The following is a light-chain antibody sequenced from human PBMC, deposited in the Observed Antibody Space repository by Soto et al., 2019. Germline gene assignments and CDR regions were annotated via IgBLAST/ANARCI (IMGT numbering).Light chain of an antibody. V-gene: IGKV3-15*01. CDR1: QSVSSK. CDR2: GAS. J-gene: IGKJ1*01. CDR3: QQYNNWPPWT. Sequence: EIVLTQSPGTLSLSPGEGATLSCRASQSVSSKLAWYQQKPGQAPRLLIYGASTRATGIPARFSGSGSGTEFTLTIRSLQSEDFAVYYCQQYNNWPPWTFGQGTKGDIK.